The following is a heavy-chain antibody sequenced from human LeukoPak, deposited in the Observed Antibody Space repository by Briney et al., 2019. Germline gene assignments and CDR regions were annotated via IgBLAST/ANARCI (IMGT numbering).Heavy chain of an antibody. V-gene: IGHV3-74*01. J-gene: IGHJ5*02. D-gene: IGHD3-22*01. CDR3: ARDPGYYDSAKNWFDP. CDR2: INTDGSST. CDR1: GFTFSSYW. Sequence: GGSLRLSCVASGFTFSSYWMHWVRQAPGKGLVWVSRINTDGSSTSYADSVKGRFTISRDNAKNTLYLQMNSLRAEDTAVYYCARDPGYYDSAKNWFDPWGQGTLVTVSS.